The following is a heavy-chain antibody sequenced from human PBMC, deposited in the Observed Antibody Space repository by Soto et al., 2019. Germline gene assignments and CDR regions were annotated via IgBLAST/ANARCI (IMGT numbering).Heavy chain of an antibody. D-gene: IGHD6-6*01. CDR2: INPNNGGT. J-gene: IGHJ6*03. V-gene: IGHV1-2*02. CDR3: ARVRQLLGYFYYYRDI. CDR1: VYSFTANS. Sequence: ASVKVSCKASVYSFTANSMHWVRQAPGQGLEWMGWINPNNGGTNYARKFQGRVTMTTDTSISTAYMELRGLESDDTAVYYCARVRQLLGYFYYYRDIWGKGTTVTGSS.